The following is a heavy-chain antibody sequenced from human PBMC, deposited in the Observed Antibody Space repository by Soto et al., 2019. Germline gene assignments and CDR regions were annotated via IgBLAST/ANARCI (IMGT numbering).Heavy chain of an antibody. CDR2: INHSGST. V-gene: IGHV4-34*01. J-gene: IGHJ4*02. CDR3: ARGGSTYYYDSGSYFDF. D-gene: IGHD3-10*01. Sequence: SVPLSLTCAVDCGSFSGYYWSWIRQHPGKGLEWIGEINHSGSTNYNPSLKSRVTISVDTSKNQFSLKLSSVTAADTAVYYCARGGSTYYYDSGSYFDFWGQGTLVTVSS. CDR1: CGSFSGYY.